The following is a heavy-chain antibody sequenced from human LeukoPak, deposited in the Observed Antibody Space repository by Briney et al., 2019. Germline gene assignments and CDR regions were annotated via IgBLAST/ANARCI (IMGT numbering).Heavy chain of an antibody. J-gene: IGHJ4*02. CDR3: AKDRSCLNNVSHADFDY. Sequence: GGSLRLSCAASGFILNSYAMRWVRQAPGEGLEWVPTISGSGGSTYYADSVKGRFTLSRDNSKNTVCLQMNSVRTEHTAVYLCAKDRSCLNNVSHADFDYWGEGTLVSVSS. CDR2: ISGSGGST. V-gene: IGHV3-23*01. CDR1: GFILNSYA. D-gene: IGHD2/OR15-2a*01.